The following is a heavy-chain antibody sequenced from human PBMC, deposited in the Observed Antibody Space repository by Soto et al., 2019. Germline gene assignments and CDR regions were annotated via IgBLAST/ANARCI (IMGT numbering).Heavy chain of an antibody. V-gene: IGHV4-34*01. D-gene: IGHD6-19*01. Sequence: SENLSLSCAVYGGSFSGYYWSWIRQPPGKGLEWIGEINHSGSTNYNPSLNSRVTISVDTSKNQFSLKLSSVTDADTAVYYCESGIAVAGPNWFDPWGQGTLVTVSS. J-gene: IGHJ5*02. CDR1: GGSFSGYY. CDR2: INHSGST. CDR3: ESGIAVAGPNWFDP.